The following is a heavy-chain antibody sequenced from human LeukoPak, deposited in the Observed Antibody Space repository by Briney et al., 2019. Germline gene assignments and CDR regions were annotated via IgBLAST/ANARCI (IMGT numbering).Heavy chain of an antibody. CDR2: ISYDGSNK. CDR1: GFTFSSYG. D-gene: IGHD3-16*02. CDR3: AKTPYDYVWGSYRPIDY. V-gene: IGHV3-30*18. J-gene: IGHJ4*02. Sequence: PGGSLRLSCAASGFTFSSYGMHWVRQAPGKGLEWVAVISYDGSNKYYADSVKGRFTISGDNSKNTLYLQMNSLRAEDTAVYYCAKTPYDYVWGSYRPIDYWGQGTLVTVSS.